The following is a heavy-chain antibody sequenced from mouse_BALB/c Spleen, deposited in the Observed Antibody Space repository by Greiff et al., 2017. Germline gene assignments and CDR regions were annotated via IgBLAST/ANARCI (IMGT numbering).Heavy chain of an antibody. J-gene: IGHJ2*01. V-gene: IGHV1-54*03. CDR2: INPGSGGT. CDR1: GYAFTNYL. Sequence: VQLQQSGAELVRPGTSVKVSCKASGYAFTNYLIEWVKQRPGQGLEWIGVINPGSGGTNYNEKFKGKATLTADKSSSTAYMQLSSLTSDDSAVYFCARSGGYPLYYFDYWGQGTTLTVSS. CDR3: ARSGGYPLYYFDY. D-gene: IGHD6-1*01.